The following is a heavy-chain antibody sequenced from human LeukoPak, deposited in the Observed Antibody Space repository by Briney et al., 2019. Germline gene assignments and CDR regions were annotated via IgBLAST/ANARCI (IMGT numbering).Heavy chain of an antibody. CDR3: ARVRGDSGIHRRFDY. Sequence: PSETLSLTCTVSGGSISSSSYYWGWIRQPPGKGLEWIGSIYYSGSTYYNPSLKSRVTISVDTSKNQFSLKLSSVTAADTAVYYCARVRGDSGIHRRFDYWGQGTLVTVSS. D-gene: IGHD1-26*01. CDR2: IYYSGST. J-gene: IGHJ4*02. CDR1: GGSISSSSYY. V-gene: IGHV4-39*01.